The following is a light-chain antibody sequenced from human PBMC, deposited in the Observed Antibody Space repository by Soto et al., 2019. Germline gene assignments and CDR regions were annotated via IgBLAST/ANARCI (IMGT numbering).Light chain of an antibody. J-gene: IGKJ4*01. CDR2: GAS. V-gene: IGKV3D-20*02. CDR1: HSISSSY. Sequence: IVLTQSPGTLSLSPGERATLSCRASHSISSSYLAWYQQRPGQAPRLLIYGASNRATAIPDRFSGSGSGTDFTLTISSLEPEDFAVYYCQQRSNWPLTFGGGTKV. CDR3: QQRSNWPLT.